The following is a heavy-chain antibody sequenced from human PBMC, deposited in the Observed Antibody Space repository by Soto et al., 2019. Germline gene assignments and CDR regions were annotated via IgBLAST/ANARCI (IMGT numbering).Heavy chain of an antibody. CDR2: IYYSGST. CDR3: ASSSCSGGSCYENGWFGT. Sequence: KTSETLALACSGSGGAISCYYWSWLRQHPGKGLEWIGYIYYSGSTNYNPSLKSRVTISVDTSKNQFSLKLSSVTAADTAVYYCASSSCSGGSCYENGWFGTWGQGTLLTGSS. CDR1: GGAISCYY. J-gene: IGHJ5*02. D-gene: IGHD2-15*01. V-gene: IGHV4-59*01.